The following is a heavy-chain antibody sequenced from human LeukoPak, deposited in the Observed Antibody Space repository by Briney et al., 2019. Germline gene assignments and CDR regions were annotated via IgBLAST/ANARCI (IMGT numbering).Heavy chain of an antibody. CDR3: ANIAVEDYYYLYYMDV. Sequence: PSETLSLTCTVSGGSISSGGYSWSWIRQPPGKGLEWIGYIYHSGSTYYNPSLKSRVTISVDTSKNQFSLKLSSVTAADTAVYYCANIAVEDYYYLYYMDVWGKGTTVTVSS. CDR1: GGSISSGGYS. J-gene: IGHJ6*03. CDR2: IYHSGST. D-gene: IGHD2/OR15-2a*01. V-gene: IGHV4-30-2*01.